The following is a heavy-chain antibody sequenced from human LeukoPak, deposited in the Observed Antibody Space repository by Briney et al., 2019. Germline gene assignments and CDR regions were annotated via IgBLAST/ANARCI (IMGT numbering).Heavy chain of an antibody. Sequence: KESGPALVKPPQTLTLTCTFSGFSLRTRGMRVSWIRQPPGKALEWLPRIDWDDDKFYSTSLKTRLTISKDTSKKQVVLTMTNMDPVDTATYYCARTNRGSGSINWFDPWGQGTLVTVSS. CDR1: GFSLRTRGMR. CDR3: ARTNRGSGSINWFDP. V-gene: IGHV2-70*04. CDR2: IDWDDDK. J-gene: IGHJ5*02. D-gene: IGHD3-10*01.